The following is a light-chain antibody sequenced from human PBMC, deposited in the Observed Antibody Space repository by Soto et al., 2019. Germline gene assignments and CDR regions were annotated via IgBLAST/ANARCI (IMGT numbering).Light chain of an antibody. V-gene: IGKV1-33*01. CDR3: KLYESLPYT. CDR2: DAS. Sequence: DIPMTQSPSSLSASVGDRVTITCQASQDITYYLSWYQHKPGEAPKLLVYDASDLRTGVPSRFSGSGSGTDFTLTISSLQTEDVATYYCKLYESLPYTFGQGTKLAIK. CDR1: QDITYY. J-gene: IGKJ2*01.